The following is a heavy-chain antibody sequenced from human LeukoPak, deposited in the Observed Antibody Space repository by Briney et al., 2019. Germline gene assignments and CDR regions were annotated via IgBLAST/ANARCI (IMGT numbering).Heavy chain of an antibody. D-gene: IGHD2-15*01. CDR2: VYHVGTT. V-gene: IGHV4-38-2*02. CDR3: AREVVVVAATRIWFDP. J-gene: IGHJ5*02. Sequence: SETLSLTCTVSGYSISSGYYWGWIRQPPGKGLEWIGVYHVGTTDYNPSLKSRVTISVDTSKNQFSLKLSSVTAADTAVYYCAREVVVVAATRIWFDPWGQGTLVTVSS. CDR1: GYSISSGYY.